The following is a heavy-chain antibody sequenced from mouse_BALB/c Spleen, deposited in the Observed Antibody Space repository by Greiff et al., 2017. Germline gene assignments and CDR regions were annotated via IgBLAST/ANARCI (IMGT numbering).Heavy chain of an antibody. CDR1: GFTFSDYY. Sequence: EVQVVESGGGLVKPGGSLKLSCAASGFTFSDYYMYWVRQTPEKRLEWVATISDGGSYTYYPDSVKGRFTISRDNAKNNLYLQMSSLKSEDTAMYYCARDPGDGYWYFDVWGAGTTVTVSS. J-gene: IGHJ1*01. CDR2: ISDGGSYT. CDR3: ARDPGDGYWYFDV. D-gene: IGHD2-3*01. V-gene: IGHV5-4*02.